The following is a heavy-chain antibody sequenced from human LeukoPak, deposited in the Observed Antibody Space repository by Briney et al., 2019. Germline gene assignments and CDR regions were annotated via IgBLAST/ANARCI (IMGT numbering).Heavy chain of an antibody. D-gene: IGHD3-10*01. J-gene: IGHJ3*02. Sequence: SETLSLTCTVSGGSISSYYWSWIRQPPGKGLEWIGYIYYSGSTNYNPSLKSRVTISVDTSKNQFSLKLSSVTAADTAVYYCARLNYYGSGSYYNVNDAFDIWGQGTMVTVSS. CDR2: IYYSGST. CDR3: ARLNYYGSGSYYNVNDAFDI. CDR1: GGSISSYY. V-gene: IGHV4-59*08.